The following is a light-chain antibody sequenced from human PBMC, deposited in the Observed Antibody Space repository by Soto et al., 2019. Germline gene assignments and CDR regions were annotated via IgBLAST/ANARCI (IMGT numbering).Light chain of an antibody. CDR1: SSDVGIYNY. Sequence: QSVLTRPASVSGSPGQSITISCTGTSSDVGIYNYVSWYQQHPGKAPKLMIYQVTNRPSGVSNRFSGSKSGNTASLTISGLQAEDEADYYCSSYTGSTNYVFGTGTKVTVL. V-gene: IGLV2-14*01. CDR3: SSYTGSTNYV. CDR2: QVT. J-gene: IGLJ1*01.